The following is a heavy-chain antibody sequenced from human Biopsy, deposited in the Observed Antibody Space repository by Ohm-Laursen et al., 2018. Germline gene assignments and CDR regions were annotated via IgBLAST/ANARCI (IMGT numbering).Heavy chain of an antibody. D-gene: IGHD5-24*01. CDR3: ARGPSGGATIG. CDR1: GFTVYNNY. Sequence: GSLRLSCVDSGFTVYNNYMNWVRQAPGKGLAWVSLIYSGGETRYEDSVKGRFTISRDSSKNTLYLQMNSLRVEDWAVYYCARGPSGGATIGRGQGTLVTVSS. V-gene: IGHV3-66*01. CDR2: IYSGGET. J-gene: IGHJ4*02.